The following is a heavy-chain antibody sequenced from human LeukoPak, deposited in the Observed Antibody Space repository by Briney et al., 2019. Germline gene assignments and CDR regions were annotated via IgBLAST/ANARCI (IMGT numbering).Heavy chain of an antibody. D-gene: IGHD2-15*01. CDR1: GFSFTSQG. CDR2: IWYDGSNK. Sequence: GGSLRLSCAASGFSFTSQGMHWVRQAPGKGLEWVALIWYDGSNKYYADSVKGRFTISRDKSKNTLCLQMNSLRAEDTAMYFCARDRAYCSGGNCYSLYYYLSGMDVWGQGTSVTVSS. V-gene: IGHV3-30*02. J-gene: IGHJ6*02. CDR3: ARDRAYCSGGNCYSLYYYLSGMDV.